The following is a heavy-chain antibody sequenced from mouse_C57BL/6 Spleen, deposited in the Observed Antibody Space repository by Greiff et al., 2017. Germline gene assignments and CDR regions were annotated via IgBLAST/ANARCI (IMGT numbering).Heavy chain of an antibody. Sequence: EVQLQQSGPELVKPGASVKISCKASGYTFTDYNMDWVKQSPGKSLEWIGDINPNNGGTIYNQKFKGKDTLTVDKSSSTAYMELRSLTSEDTAVDDCASRGTRGGAYWGQGTLVTVSA. CDR2: INPNNGGT. J-gene: IGHJ3*01. D-gene: IGHD3-3*01. CDR1: GYTFTDYN. CDR3: ASRGTRGGAY. V-gene: IGHV1-18*01.